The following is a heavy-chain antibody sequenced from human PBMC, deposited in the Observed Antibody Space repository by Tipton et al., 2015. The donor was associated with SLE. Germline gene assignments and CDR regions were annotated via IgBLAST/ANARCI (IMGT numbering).Heavy chain of an antibody. D-gene: IGHD3-16*01. V-gene: IGHV4-61*08. Sequence: TLSLTCTVSGGSISSGDYYWSWIRQPPGKGLEWIGYIYYSGSTKYNPSLNSRVTISVDTSKNQFSLKLSSVTAADTAVYYCARDRIVDAFDIWGQGTLVTVSS. CDR3: ARDRIVDAFDI. CDR1: GGSISSGDYY. J-gene: IGHJ4*02. CDR2: IYYSGST.